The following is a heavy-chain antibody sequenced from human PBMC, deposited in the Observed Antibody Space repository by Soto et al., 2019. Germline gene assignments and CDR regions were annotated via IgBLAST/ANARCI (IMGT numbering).Heavy chain of an antibody. Sequence: PSETLSLTCAVYGGSFSGYYWSWIRQPPGKGLEWIGEINHSGSTNYNPSLKSRVTISVDTSKNQFSLKLSSVTAADTAVYYCARDYIVVVPAAVRWFDPWGQGTLVTVS. CDR3: ARDYIVVVPAAVRWFDP. CDR1: GGSFSGYY. V-gene: IGHV4-34*01. J-gene: IGHJ5*02. CDR2: INHSGST. D-gene: IGHD2-2*01.